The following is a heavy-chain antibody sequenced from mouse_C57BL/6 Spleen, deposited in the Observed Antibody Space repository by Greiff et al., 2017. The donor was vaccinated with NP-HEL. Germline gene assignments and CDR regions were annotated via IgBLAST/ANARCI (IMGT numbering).Heavy chain of an antibody. D-gene: IGHD2-4*01. J-gene: IGHJ3*01. CDR1: GYTFTDYN. CDR2: INPNNGGT. CDR3: ARQGYYDYDGAWFAY. V-gene: IGHV1-18*01. Sequence: VQLKESGPELVKPGASVKIPCKASGYTFTDYNMDWVKQSHGKSLEWIGDINPNNGGTIYNQKFKGKATLTVDKSSSTAYMELRSLTSEDTAVYYCARQGYYDYDGAWFAYWGQGTLVTVSA.